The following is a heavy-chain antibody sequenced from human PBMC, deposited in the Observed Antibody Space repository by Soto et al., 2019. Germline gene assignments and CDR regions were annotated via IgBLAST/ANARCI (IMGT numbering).Heavy chain of an antibody. D-gene: IGHD6-13*01. CDR3: ARVPIAAAGFHFDY. V-gene: IGHV3-15*01. CDR2: IKSKSDGGTT. J-gene: IGHJ4*02. Sequence: GGSLRLSCAASGFTFSDAWMSWVRQAPGKGLDWVGRIKSKSDGGTTEYAAPVRGRFTISRDDSKNTLYLQMNSLKTEDTAVYYCARVPIAAAGFHFDYWGQGTLVTVSS. CDR1: GFTFSDAW.